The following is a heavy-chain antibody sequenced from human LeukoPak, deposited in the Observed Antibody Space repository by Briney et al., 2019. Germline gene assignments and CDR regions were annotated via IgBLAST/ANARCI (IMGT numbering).Heavy chain of an antibody. CDR3: ARGSYDTLTGYSYYFDY. V-gene: IGHV4-59*01. CDR1: GGSISSYY. J-gene: IGHJ4*02. D-gene: IGHD3-9*01. CDR2: IYYSGST. Sequence: SETLSLTCTVSGGSISSYYWSWIRQPPGKGLEWIGYIYYSGSTNYHPSLKSRVTISVDTSKNQFSLKLSSVTAADTAVYYCARGSYDTLTGYSYYFDYWGQGTLVTVSS.